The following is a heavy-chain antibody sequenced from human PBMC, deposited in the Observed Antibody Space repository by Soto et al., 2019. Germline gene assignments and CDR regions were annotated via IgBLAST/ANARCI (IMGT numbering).Heavy chain of an antibody. D-gene: IGHD6-19*01. CDR1: GFTFSSYG. CDR3: VKDGYSSGWHTTPYFPS. CDR2: ISLDGNRE. J-gene: IGHJ4*02. Sequence: QVQLVESGGGVVQPGRSLRLSCAASGFTFSSYGMHWVRQAPGKGLEWVALISLDGNRENYAASVKGRFIISRDKSKDTLYLQTNSRRAEDTAVYFCVKDGYSSGWHTTPYFPSWGQGSLVAVSS. V-gene: IGHV3-30*18.